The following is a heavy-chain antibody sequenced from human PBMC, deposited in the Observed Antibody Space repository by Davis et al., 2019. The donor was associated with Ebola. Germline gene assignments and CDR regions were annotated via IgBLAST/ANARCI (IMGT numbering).Heavy chain of an antibody. CDR2: IYAGGNT. CDR1: GFTVSSNY. J-gene: IGHJ6*01. Sequence: GESLKISCAASGFTVSSNYMSWVRQAPGRGLEWISVIYAGGNTYYADSVKGRFTISTDKSKNTLYLQMNSLHQGPIGLPPGTLLQEHLWG. CDR3: TLLQEHL. V-gene: IGHV3-53*01.